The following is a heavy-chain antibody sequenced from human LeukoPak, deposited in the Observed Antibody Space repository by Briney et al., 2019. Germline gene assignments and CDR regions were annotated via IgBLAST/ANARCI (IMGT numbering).Heavy chain of an antibody. Sequence: PGGSLRLSCAASGFTFSIYWMSWVRQAPGKGLEWVANIKEDGSEKYYVDSVKGRFTISRDNAQNSLYLQMNSLRAEDTAVYYCARVRIAVAGINAFDIWGQGAMVTVSS. CDR3: ARVRIAVAGINAFDI. CDR2: IKEDGSEK. J-gene: IGHJ3*02. V-gene: IGHV3-7*01. CDR1: GFTFSIYW. D-gene: IGHD6-19*01.